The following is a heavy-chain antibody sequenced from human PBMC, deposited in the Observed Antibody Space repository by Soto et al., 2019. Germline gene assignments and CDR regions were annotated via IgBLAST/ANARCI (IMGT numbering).Heavy chain of an antibody. CDR1: GFTFSSYA. D-gene: IGHD3-9*01. CDR3: AKGEKYYDILTGYPFDP. Sequence: VSLRLSCAASGFTFSSYAMSWVRQAPGKGLEWVSAISGSGGSTYYADSVKGRFTISRDNSKNTLYLQMNSLRAEDTAVYYCAKGEKYYDILTGYPFDPWGQGTLVTVSS. V-gene: IGHV3-23*01. CDR2: ISGSGGST. J-gene: IGHJ5*02.